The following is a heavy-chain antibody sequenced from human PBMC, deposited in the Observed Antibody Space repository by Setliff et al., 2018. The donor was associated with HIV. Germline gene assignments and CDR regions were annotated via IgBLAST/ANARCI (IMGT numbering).Heavy chain of an antibody. CDR1: GYTYTNYA. CDR2: DSAYNANT. D-gene: IGHD6-19*01. J-gene: IGHJ3*02. V-gene: IGHV1-18*01. CDR3: ARHYTGGWPLEVFDI. Sequence: ASVKVSCKASGYTYTNYAISWVRQAPGQGLEWMGYDSAYNANTNYAQNFRGRVTMTTDTSTTTVSMELRSLRADDTALYYCARHYTGGWPLEVFDIWGQGTMVTVS.